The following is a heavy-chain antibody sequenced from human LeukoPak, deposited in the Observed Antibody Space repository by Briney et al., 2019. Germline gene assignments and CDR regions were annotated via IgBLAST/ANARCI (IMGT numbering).Heavy chain of an antibody. CDR1: GGTFSSYA. Sequence: SVKVSCKASGGTFSSYAISWVRQAPGQGLEWMGRIIPILGIANYAQKFQGRVTITADKSTSTAYMELSSLRSEDTAVYYCARQKEIAKSHKNFDYWGQGTLVTVSS. J-gene: IGHJ4*02. CDR2: IIPILGIA. CDR3: ARQKEIAKSHKNFDY. V-gene: IGHV1-69*04. D-gene: IGHD5-24*01.